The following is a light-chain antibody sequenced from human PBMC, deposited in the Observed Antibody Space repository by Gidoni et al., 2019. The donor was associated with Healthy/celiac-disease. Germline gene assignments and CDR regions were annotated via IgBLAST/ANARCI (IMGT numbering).Light chain of an antibody. CDR1: QSLLHSNGYNY. CDR2: VVS. J-gene: IGKJ3*01. CDR3: MQSRQTPPT. Sequence: DIVMTQSPLSPPVTHRDPASISCRSSQSLLHSNGYNYLDWYLQKPGQSPQLLIYVVSNRASGVPDRFSGSGSGTDFTLKISRVEAEDVVVYYCMQSRQTPPTFGPGTKVEIK. V-gene: IGKV2-28*01.